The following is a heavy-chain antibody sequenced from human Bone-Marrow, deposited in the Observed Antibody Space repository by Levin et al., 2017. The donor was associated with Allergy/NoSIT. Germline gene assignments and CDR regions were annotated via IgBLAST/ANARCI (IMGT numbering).Heavy chain of an antibody. CDR3: ARKGDGLNSFDAFDI. J-gene: IGHJ3*02. CDR2: IYTTGGT. V-gene: IGHV4-4*09. D-gene: IGHD5-24*01. Sequence: SQTLSLTCTVSGASITSYHWSFFRQPPGRGLEWIGYIYTTGGTDYNPSLRSRVTMTADPSKHQFSLKLSSVTAADTAVYYCARKGDGLNSFDAFDIWGQGTMVIVSS. CDR1: GASITSYH.